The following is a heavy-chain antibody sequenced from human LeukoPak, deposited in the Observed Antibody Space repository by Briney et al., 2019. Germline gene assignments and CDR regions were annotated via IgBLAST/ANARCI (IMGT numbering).Heavy chain of an antibody. CDR1: GGTFSSYA. CDR2: IIPIFGTA. J-gene: IGHJ6*02. D-gene: IGHD3-10*01. V-gene: IGHV1-69*13. CDR3: ASRWFGELRYYYYYGMDV. Sequence: GASVKVSCKASGGTFSSYAISWVRQAPGQGLEWMGGIIPIFGTANYAQKFQGRVTITADESTSTAYMELSSLRSEDTAVYYCASRWFGELRYYYYYGMDVWGQGTTVTVSS.